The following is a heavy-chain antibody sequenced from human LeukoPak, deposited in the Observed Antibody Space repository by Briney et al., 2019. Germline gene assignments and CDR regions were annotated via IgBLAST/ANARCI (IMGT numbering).Heavy chain of an antibody. CDR2: IIPIFGTA. D-gene: IGHD1-26*01. Sequence: EASVKVSCKASGGTFSSYAISWVRQAPGQGLEWMGGIIPIFGTANYAQKFQGRVTITTDESTSTAYMELSSLRSEDTAVYYCASGSGSYTFDYWGQGTLVTVSS. CDR3: ASGSGSYTFDY. CDR1: GGTFSSYA. V-gene: IGHV1-69*05. J-gene: IGHJ4*02.